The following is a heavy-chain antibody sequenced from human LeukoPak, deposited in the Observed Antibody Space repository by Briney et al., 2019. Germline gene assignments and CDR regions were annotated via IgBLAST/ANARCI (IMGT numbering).Heavy chain of an antibody. Sequence: PSETLSLTCTVSGGSISSGDYYWSWIRQPPGKGLEWIGYIYYSGSTYYNPSLKSRVTISVDTSKNQFSLKLSSVTAADTAVYYCAREQPGFSGSYIDYWGQGTLVTVSS. J-gene: IGHJ4*02. V-gene: IGHV4-30-4*01. CDR2: IYYSGST. CDR1: GGSISSGDYY. D-gene: IGHD1-26*01. CDR3: AREQPGFSGSYIDY.